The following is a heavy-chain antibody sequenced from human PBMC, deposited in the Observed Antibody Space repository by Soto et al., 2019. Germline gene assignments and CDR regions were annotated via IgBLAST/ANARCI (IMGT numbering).Heavy chain of an antibody. Sequence: EVQLVESGGGLVQPGGSLRLSCAASGFTFSSYSMNWVRQAPGKGLEWVSYISSSSSTIYYADSVKGRFTISRDNAKNSLYLQMISLRAEDTAVYYCARVLAPYYYYMDVWGKGTTVTVSS. V-gene: IGHV3-48*01. CDR3: ARVLAPYYYYMDV. CDR2: ISSSSSTI. CDR1: GFTFSSYS. J-gene: IGHJ6*03.